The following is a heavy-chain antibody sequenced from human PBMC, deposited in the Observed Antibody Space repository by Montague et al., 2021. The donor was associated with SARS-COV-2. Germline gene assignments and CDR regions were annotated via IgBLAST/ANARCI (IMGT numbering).Heavy chain of an antibody. CDR2: IHYTGYT. Sequence: TLSLTCDVSGASFNYCDYYWTWIRQHPGKGLEGIGYIHYTGYTQYNPSRNSRLTLSVDTSKNQFSLRLNSVTAADTAVYYCARDVCRYTPAGDVDSWGQGTLVIVSS. V-gene: IGHV4-31*11. D-gene: IGHD2-2*02. CDR3: ARDVCRYTPAGDVDS. CDR1: GASFNYCDYY. J-gene: IGHJ4*02.